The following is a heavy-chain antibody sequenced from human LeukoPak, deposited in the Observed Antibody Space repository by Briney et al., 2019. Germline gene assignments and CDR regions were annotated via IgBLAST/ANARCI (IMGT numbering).Heavy chain of an antibody. D-gene: IGHD3-9*01. CDR2: ISWNSGSI. J-gene: IGHJ4*02. Sequence: QPGRSLRLSCAASGFTFDDYAMHWVRQAPGKGLEWVSGISWNSGSIGYADSVKGRFTISRDNSKNTLYLQMNSLRAEDTAVYYCAKAFILTGYLTHFDYWGQGTLVTVSS. V-gene: IGHV3-9*01. CDR1: GFTFDDYA. CDR3: AKAFILTGYLTHFDY.